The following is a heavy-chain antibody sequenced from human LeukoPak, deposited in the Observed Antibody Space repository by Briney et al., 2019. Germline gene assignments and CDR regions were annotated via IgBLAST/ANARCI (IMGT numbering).Heavy chain of an antibody. CDR3: AREWGSGQYDYVWGRYYYYYYMDV. CDR2: ISGSGGST. Sequence: GGSLRLSCAASGFTFSSYAMSWVRQAPGKGLEWVSAISGSGGSTYYADSVKGRFTISRDNSKNTLYMHMNRLRAEDTAVYYCAREWGSGQYDYVWGRYYYYYYMDVWGKGKTVTVSS. CDR1: GFTFSSYA. D-gene: IGHD3-16*01. J-gene: IGHJ6*03. V-gene: IGHV3-23*01.